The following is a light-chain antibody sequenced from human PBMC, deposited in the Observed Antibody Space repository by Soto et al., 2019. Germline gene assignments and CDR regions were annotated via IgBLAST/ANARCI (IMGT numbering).Light chain of an antibody. J-gene: IGLJ1*01. CDR3: CSYAGSYTYV. Sequence: QSALTQPRSVSGSPGQSVTISCTGTSSDVGGYNYVSWYQQHPGKAPKLMIYDVSNRPSGVPDRFSGSKSGNTASLTISGLQAEDEADYYCCSYAGSYTYVFGTETKLTVL. CDR1: SSDVGGYNY. CDR2: DVS. V-gene: IGLV2-11*01.